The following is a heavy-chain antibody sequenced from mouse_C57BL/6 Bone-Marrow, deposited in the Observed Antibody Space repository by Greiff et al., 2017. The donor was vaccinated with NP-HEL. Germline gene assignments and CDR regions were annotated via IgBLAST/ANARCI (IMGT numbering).Heavy chain of an antibody. V-gene: IGHV3-6*01. CDR1: GYSITSGYY. J-gene: IGHJ1*03. CDR3: ARADYSGPPWYFDV. D-gene: IGHD1-1*01. Sequence: EVKLMESGPGLVKPSQSLSLTCSVTGYSITSGYYWNWIRQFPGNKLEWMGYISYDGSNNYNPSLKNRISITRDTSKNQFFLKLNSVTTEDTATYYWARADYSGPPWYFDVWGTGTTVTVSS. CDR2: ISYDGSN.